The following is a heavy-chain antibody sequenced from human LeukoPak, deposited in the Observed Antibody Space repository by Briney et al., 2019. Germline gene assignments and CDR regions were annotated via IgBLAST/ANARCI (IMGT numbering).Heavy chain of an antibody. V-gene: IGHV4-4*02. J-gene: IGHJ3*02. CDR1: GGSISSSNW. CDR2: IYHSGST. Sequence: SETLSLTCAVSGGSISSSNWWSCVRPPPGKGLEWIGEIYHSGSTNYNPSLKSRVTISVDKSKNQFSLKLSSVTAADTAVYYCARDCYNSNERRDDAFDIWGQGTLVAVSS. CDR3: ARDCYNSNERRDDAFDI. D-gene: IGHD1-20*01.